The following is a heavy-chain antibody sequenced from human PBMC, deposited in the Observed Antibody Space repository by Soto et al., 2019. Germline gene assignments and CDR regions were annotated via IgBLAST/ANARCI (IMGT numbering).Heavy chain of an antibody. D-gene: IGHD2-2*02. CDR1: GFTFSSYA. V-gene: IGHV3-23*01. CDR3: ARDCSSTSCYTPHYGMDV. CDR2: ISGSGGST. J-gene: IGHJ6*02. Sequence: GGSLRLSCAASGFTFSSYAMSWVRQAPGKGLEWVSAISGSGGSTYYADSVKGRFTISRDNTKNMMYLQMNSLRAEDTAVYYCARDCSSTSCYTPHYGMDVWGQGTTVTVSS.